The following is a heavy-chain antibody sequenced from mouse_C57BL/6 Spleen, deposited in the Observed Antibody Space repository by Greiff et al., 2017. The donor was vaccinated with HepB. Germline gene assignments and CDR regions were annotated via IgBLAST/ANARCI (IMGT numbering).Heavy chain of an antibody. D-gene: IGHD1-1*01. CDR1: GYAFSSYW. CDR2: IYPGDGDT. J-gene: IGHJ1*03. V-gene: IGHV1-80*01. Sequence: QVQLKESGAELVKPGASVKISCKASGYAFSSYWLNWVKQRPGKGLEWIGQIYPGDGDTNYNGKFKGKATLTADKSSSTAYMQLSSLTSEDSAVYFCARTSSYWYFDVWGTGTTVTVS. CDR3: ARTSSYWYFDV.